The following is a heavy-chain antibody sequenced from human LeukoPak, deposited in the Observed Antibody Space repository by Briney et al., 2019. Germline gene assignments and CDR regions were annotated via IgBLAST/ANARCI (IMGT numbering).Heavy chain of an antibody. D-gene: IGHD3-10*01. J-gene: IGHJ4*02. CDR1: GFTFSSYS. Sequence: GRSLRLSCAASGFTFSSYSMNWVRQAPGKGLEWVSSISSSSSYIYYADSVKGRFTISRDNAKNSLYLQMNSLRAEDTAVYYCARVDRETPLIDYFDYWGQGTLVTVSS. V-gene: IGHV3-21*01. CDR2: ISSSSSYI. CDR3: ARVDRETPLIDYFDY.